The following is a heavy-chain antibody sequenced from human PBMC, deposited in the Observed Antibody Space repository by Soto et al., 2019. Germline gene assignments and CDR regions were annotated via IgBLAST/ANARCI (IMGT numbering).Heavy chain of an antibody. CDR1: GGTFSSYA. J-gene: IGHJ4*02. D-gene: IGHD3-10*01. Sequence: QVQLVQSGAEVKKPGSSVKVSCTASGGTFSSYAISWVRQAPGQGLEWMGGIIPIFGTANYAQKFQGRVTITADESTSTAYMELSSLRSEDTAVYYCARSYGSGRPMGFDYWGQGTLVTVSS. V-gene: IGHV1-69*01. CDR2: IIPIFGTA. CDR3: ARSYGSGRPMGFDY.